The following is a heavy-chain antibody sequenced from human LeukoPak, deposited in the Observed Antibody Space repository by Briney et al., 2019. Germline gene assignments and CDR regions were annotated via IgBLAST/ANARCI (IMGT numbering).Heavy chain of an antibody. J-gene: IGHJ4*02. CDR3: AKDDKSTAVAGTKVDY. Sequence: HPGGSLRLSCAASGFTFSSYAMSWVRQAPGKGLEWVSIISGSGDTTYYADSVKGRFVISRDNSKNTLYLQMNSLRAGDTAIYYCAKDDKSTAVAGTKVDYWGQGNLVTVSS. CDR1: GFTFSSYA. D-gene: IGHD6-19*01. CDR2: ISGSGDTT. V-gene: IGHV3-23*01.